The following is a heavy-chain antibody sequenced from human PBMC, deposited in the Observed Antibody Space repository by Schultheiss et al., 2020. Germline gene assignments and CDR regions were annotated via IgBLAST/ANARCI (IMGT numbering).Heavy chain of an antibody. CDR2: IYYSGST. CDR1: GGSISSSSYY. D-gene: IGHD3-22*01. V-gene: IGHV4-39*07. J-gene: IGHJ6*02. CDR3: AKSSSGPMDV. Sequence: SATLSLTCTVSGGSISSSSYYWGWIRQPPGKGLEWIGSIYYSGSTYYNPSLKSRVTISVDTSKNQFSLKLSSVTAADTAVYYCAKSSSGPMDVWGQGTTVTVSS.